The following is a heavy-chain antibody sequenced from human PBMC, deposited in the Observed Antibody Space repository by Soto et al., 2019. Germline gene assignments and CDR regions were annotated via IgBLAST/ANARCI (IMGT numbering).Heavy chain of an antibody. D-gene: IGHD4-17*01. V-gene: IGHV4-61*01. CDR1: GGSVSSGSYY. J-gene: IGHJ4*02. Sequence: SSETLSLTCTVSGGSVSSGSYYWSWIRQPPGKGLEWIGYIYYSGSTNYNPSLKSRVTISVDTSKNQFPLKLSSVTAADTAVYYCASLPRGSYGDYVDFDYWGQGTLVTVSS. CDR3: ASLPRGSYGDYVDFDY. CDR2: IYYSGST.